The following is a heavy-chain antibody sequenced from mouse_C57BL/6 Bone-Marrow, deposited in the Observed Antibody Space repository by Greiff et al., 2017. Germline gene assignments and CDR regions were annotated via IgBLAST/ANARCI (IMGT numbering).Heavy chain of an antibody. J-gene: IGHJ4*01. D-gene: IGHD1-1*01. V-gene: IGHV1-55*01. CDR1: GYTFTSYW. CDR2: IYPGDGDT. Sequence: VQLQQSGAELVKPGASVKMSCKASGYTFTSYWITWVKQRPGQGLEWIGDIYPGDGDTNYNGKFKGNATLTADKSSSTAYMQLSSLTSEDSAVYFCAREAYYVGSEGAMDYWGQGTSVTVSS. CDR3: AREAYYVGSEGAMDY.